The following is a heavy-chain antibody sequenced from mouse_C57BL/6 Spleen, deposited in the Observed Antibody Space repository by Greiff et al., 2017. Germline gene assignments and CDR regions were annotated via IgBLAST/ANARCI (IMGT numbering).Heavy chain of an antibody. CDR2: ISDGGSYT. CDR3: AREGGLYGSSYDAMDY. V-gene: IGHV5-4*01. D-gene: IGHD1-1*01. Sequence: EVKLMESGGGLVKPGGSLKLSCAASGFTFSSYAMSWVRQTPEKRLEWVATISDGGSYTYYPDNVKGRFTISRDNAKNKLYLQMSHLKSEDTAMYYCAREGGLYGSSYDAMDYWGQGTSVTVSS. CDR1: GFTFSSYA. J-gene: IGHJ4*01.